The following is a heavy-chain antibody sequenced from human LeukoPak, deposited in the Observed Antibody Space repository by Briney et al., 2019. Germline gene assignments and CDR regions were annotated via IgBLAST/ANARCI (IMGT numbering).Heavy chain of an antibody. CDR2: ISYDGSNK. CDR1: GFTFSSYG. CDR3: AKGVDYCSGGSCPADY. V-gene: IGHV3-30*18. D-gene: IGHD2-15*01. J-gene: IGHJ4*02. Sequence: PGMALRRSCAASGFTFSSYGMHWVRQAPGKGLEWVAVISYDGSNKYYADSVKGRFTISRDNSKNTLFLQMNSLRAEDTAVYYCAKGVDYCSGGSCPADYWGPGTLVTVSS.